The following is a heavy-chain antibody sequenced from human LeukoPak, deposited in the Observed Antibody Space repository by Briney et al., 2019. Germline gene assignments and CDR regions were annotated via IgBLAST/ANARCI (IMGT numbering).Heavy chain of an antibody. Sequence: SETLSLTCTVSGGSISSSSYYWGWIRQPPGKGLEWIGSIYYSGSTYYNPSLKSRVTISVDTSKNHFSLKVSSVTAADTAVYYCARQRAVGYDAFDIWSQGTMVTVSS. CDR2: IYYSGST. CDR1: GGSISSSSYY. V-gene: IGHV4-39*01. CDR3: ARQRAVGYDAFDI. J-gene: IGHJ3*02. D-gene: IGHD1-26*01.